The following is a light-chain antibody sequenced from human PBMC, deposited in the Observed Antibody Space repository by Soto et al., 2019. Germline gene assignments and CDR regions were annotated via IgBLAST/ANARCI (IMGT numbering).Light chain of an antibody. V-gene: IGKV3-20*01. CDR1: QTVYTTF. CDR2: GAS. J-gene: IGKJ1*01. Sequence: EIVLTQSPGSLSLSLGERATLSCRASQTVYTTFFAWYQQKPGQPPRILMYGASRRATGIPDSFSGSGSGSDFTLTIRSLERVDVAVYYWQQYASSLTFGQGTKVEI. CDR3: QQYASSLT.